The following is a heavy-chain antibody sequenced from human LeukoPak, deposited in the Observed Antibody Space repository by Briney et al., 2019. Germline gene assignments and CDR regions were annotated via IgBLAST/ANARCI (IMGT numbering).Heavy chain of an antibody. V-gene: IGHV3-48*03. CDR2: ISSSGDSI. J-gene: IGHJ4*02. D-gene: IGHD2-21*01. CDR1: GFTFRGYE. CDR3: ARETVSCGGDCSDY. Sequence: PGGSLRLSCAGSGFTFRGYEFNWVRQAPGKGLEWISYISSSGDSIYYAESARGRFTVSRDNAKSSLYLQMNSLRAEDSALYYCARETVSCGGDCSDYWGQGTLVTVSS.